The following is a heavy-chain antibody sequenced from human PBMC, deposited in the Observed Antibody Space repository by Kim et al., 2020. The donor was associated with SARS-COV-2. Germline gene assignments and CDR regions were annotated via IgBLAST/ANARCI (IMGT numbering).Heavy chain of an antibody. Sequence: GGSLRLSCAASGFTFGDYAMHWVRQAPGKGLEWVSGISWNSNNIDYADSVKGRFTISRDNAKNSLYLQMNSLRAEDTALYYCAKAGEWRNYYYYMDVWGKGTTVTVSS. CDR2: ISWNSNNI. V-gene: IGHV3-9*01. CDR3: AKAGEWRNYYYYMDV. J-gene: IGHJ6*03. D-gene: IGHD3-10*01. CDR1: GFTFGDYA.